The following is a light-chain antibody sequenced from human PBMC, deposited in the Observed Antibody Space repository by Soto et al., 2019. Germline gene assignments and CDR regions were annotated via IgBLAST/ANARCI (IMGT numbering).Light chain of an antibody. V-gene: IGLV2-23*02. CDR1: SSDVGSYNL. Sequence: QSALTQPASVSGSPGQSITISCTGTSSDVGSYNLVSWYQHHPGKAPKLIIYEVSKRPSGVSNRFSGSKSGNTASLTISGLQAEDEADYYCCLYAGSSTLVFGTGTKVTVL. CDR2: EVS. J-gene: IGLJ1*01. CDR3: CLYAGSSTLV.